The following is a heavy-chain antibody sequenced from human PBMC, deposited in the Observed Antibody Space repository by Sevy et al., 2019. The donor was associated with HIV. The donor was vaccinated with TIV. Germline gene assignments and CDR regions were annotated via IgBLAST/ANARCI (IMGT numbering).Heavy chain of an antibody. CDR2: IKPDGREG. D-gene: IGHD3-22*01. J-gene: IGHJ3*01. Sequence: GGCLRLSCTASGFTFSSYWMSWVRQAPGRGLEWLANIKPDGREGYYVDSVKGRFTISRDNAKNSLSLQMNSLTAGDTAVYYCSAGDYYDSSGFYIDAFDVWGQGTMVTVSS. CDR3: SAGDYYDSSGFYIDAFDV. CDR1: GFTFSSYW. V-gene: IGHV3-7*01.